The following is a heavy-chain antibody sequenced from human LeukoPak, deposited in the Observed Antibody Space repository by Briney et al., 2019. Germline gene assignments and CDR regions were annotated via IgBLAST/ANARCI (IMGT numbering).Heavy chain of an antibody. CDR2: IYTSGRT. D-gene: IGHD6-13*01. J-gene: IGHJ4*02. Sequence: PSETLSLTCTVSGGSISSYYWSWIRQPDGKGLEWIGRIYTSGRTNYNTSLKSRVTMSVGTSKNQFSLKLSSVTAADTAVYYCARGIAAAGMVYYFDYWGQGTLVTVSS. CDR3: ARGIAAAGMVYYFDY. V-gene: IGHV4-4*07. CDR1: GGSISSYY.